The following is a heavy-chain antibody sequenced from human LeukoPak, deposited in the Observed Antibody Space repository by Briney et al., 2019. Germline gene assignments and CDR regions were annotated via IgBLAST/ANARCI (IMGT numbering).Heavy chain of an antibody. CDR1: GGSISSGDYH. Sequence: SETLSLTCTVSGGSISSGDYHWSWIRQPPGKGLEWIGYIYYSGSTYYNPSLKSRVTISVDTSKNQFSLKLSSVTAADTAVYYCARGSREMATIRGYYYYYGMDVWGQGTTVTVSS. J-gene: IGHJ6*02. V-gene: IGHV4-30-4*01. CDR2: IYYSGST. CDR3: ARGSREMATIRGYYYYYGMDV. D-gene: IGHD5-24*01.